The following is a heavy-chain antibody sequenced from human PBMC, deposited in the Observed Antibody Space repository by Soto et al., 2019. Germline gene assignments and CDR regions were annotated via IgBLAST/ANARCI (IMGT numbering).Heavy chain of an antibody. J-gene: IGHJ4*02. Sequence: GGSLTLSCAASGFTFSSYIITWVFQAPGKGLEWVSYISSSSSTIYYADSVKGRFTISRDNAKNSLYLQMNSLRDEDTAVYYCATGRGIFGVVLPVEYWGQGTLVTVTS. CDR1: GFTFSSYI. D-gene: IGHD3-3*01. CDR2: ISSSSSTI. V-gene: IGHV3-48*02. CDR3: ATGRGIFGVVLPVEY.